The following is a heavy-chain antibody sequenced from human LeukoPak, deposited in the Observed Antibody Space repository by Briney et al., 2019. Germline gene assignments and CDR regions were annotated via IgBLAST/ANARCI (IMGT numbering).Heavy chain of an antibody. Sequence: GGSLRLFCAASGFTFSSYAMSWVRQAPGKGLEWVSAISGSGGSTYYADSVKGRFTISRDNSKNTLYLQMNSLRAEDTAVYYCAKDLRDDYGDYAPFDYWGQGTLVTVSS. CDR1: GFTFSSYA. D-gene: IGHD4-17*01. CDR2: ISGSGGST. J-gene: IGHJ4*02. V-gene: IGHV3-23*01. CDR3: AKDLRDDYGDYAPFDY.